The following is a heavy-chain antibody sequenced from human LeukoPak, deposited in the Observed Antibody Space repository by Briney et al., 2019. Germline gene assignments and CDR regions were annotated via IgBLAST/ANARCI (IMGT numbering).Heavy chain of an antibody. D-gene: IGHD3-22*01. CDR1: GFIVSSNY. Sequence: GGSLRLSCAASGFIVSSNYMNWVRQSPGKGLEWVSVIYRGGNTFYTDSVRGRFTISRDNSKNILYLQMNSLRPEDTAVYYCARGFYEFEDSGYYFDFWGQGTLVTVSS. CDR2: IYRGGNT. CDR3: ARGFYEFEDSGYYFDF. J-gene: IGHJ4*02. V-gene: IGHV3-66*02.